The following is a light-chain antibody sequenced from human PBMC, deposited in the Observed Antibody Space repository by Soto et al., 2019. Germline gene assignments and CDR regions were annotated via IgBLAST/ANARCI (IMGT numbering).Light chain of an antibody. Sequence: QSALTQPRSVSGSPGQSVTISCTGTSSDVGGYNYVSWYQQHPGKAPKLMIYDVSKRPSGVPDRFSGSKSGNTASLTISGFQAEDEADYYCCSYAGNDYVFGTGTKLTVL. CDR1: SSDVGGYNY. J-gene: IGLJ1*01. V-gene: IGLV2-11*01. CDR2: DVS. CDR3: CSYAGNDYV.